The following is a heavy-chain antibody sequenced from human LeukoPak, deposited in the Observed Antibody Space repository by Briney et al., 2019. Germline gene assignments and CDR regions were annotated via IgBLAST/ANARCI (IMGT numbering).Heavy chain of an antibody. D-gene: IGHD6-19*01. J-gene: IGHJ4*02. Sequence: PSETLSLTCADYGGSFSGYYWSWIRQPPGKGLEWIGEINHSGSTNYNPSLKSRVTISVDTSKNQFSLKLSSVTAADTAVYYCARGQWLVKEFDYWGQGTLVTVSS. CDR1: GGSFSGYY. V-gene: IGHV4-34*01. CDR3: ARGQWLVKEFDY. CDR2: INHSGST.